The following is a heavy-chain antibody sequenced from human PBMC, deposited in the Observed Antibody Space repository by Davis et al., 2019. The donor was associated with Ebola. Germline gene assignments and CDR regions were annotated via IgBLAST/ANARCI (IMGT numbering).Heavy chain of an antibody. CDR3: ARGRIGGRDY. J-gene: IGHJ4*02. CDR2: INHSGST. Sequence: PSETLSLTCAVYGGSFSGYYWSWIRQPPGKGLEWIGEINHSGSTNYNPSLKSRVTISVDTSKNQFSLKLSSVTAADTAVYYCARGRIGGRDYWGQGTLVTVSS. V-gene: IGHV4-34*01. D-gene: IGHD4-23*01. CDR1: GGSFSGYY.